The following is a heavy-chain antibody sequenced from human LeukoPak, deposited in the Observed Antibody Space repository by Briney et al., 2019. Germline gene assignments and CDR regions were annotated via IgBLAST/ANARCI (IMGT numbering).Heavy chain of an antibody. Sequence: PSETLSLTCTVSGGSISSGGYYWSWIRQHPGKGLEWIGYIYYSGSTYYNPSLKSRITISVDTSKNQFSLKLSSVTAADTAVYYCARGSWSSSIDYWGQGTLVTVSS. CDR3: ARGSWSSSIDY. CDR2: IYYSGST. J-gene: IGHJ4*02. CDR1: GGSISSGGYY. D-gene: IGHD6-6*01. V-gene: IGHV4-30-4*08.